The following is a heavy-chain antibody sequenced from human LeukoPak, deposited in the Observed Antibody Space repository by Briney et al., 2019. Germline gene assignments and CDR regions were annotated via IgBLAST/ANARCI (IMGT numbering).Heavy chain of an antibody. CDR3: AELGITMIGGV. CDR2: ISSSGSTI. Sequence: GGSLRLSCAASGFTLSSYEMNWVRQAPGKGLEWVSYISSSGSTIYYADSVKGRFTISRDNAKNSLYLQMNSLRAEDTAVYYCAELGITMIGGVWGKGTTVTISS. D-gene: IGHD3-10*02. CDR1: GFTLSSYE. J-gene: IGHJ6*04. V-gene: IGHV3-48*03.